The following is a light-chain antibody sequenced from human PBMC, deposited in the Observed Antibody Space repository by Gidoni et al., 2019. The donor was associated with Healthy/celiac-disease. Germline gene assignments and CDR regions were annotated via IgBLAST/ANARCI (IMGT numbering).Light chain of an antibody. Sequence: QSVLTQPPSVSGAPGPRVTISCTGSSSNIGAGYDVHWYQQLPGTAPKLLIYGNSNRPSGVPDRFSGSKSGTSASLAITRLQAEDEADYYCQSYDSSLSGYVFGTGTKVTVL. CDR3: QSYDSSLSGYV. CDR1: SSNIGAGYD. V-gene: IGLV1-40*01. CDR2: GNS. J-gene: IGLJ1*01.